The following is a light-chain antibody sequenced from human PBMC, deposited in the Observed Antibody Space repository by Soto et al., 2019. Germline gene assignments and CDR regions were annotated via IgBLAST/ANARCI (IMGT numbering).Light chain of an antibody. CDR3: QQYVSSPPVT. Sequence: EIVLTQSPGTLSLSPGERATLSYGASQSVSSSYLAWYQQKPGQTPRLLIYGASGRATGIPDRFSGSGCGTGFTLTISRLEPEDFAVYYCQQYVSSPPVTFGQGTRLEIK. V-gene: IGKV3-20*01. J-gene: IGKJ5*01. CDR2: GAS. CDR1: QSVSSSY.